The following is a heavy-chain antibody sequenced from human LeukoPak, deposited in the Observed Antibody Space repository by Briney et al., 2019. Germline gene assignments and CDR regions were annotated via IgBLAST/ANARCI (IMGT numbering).Heavy chain of an antibody. J-gene: IGHJ4*02. Sequence: SVKVSCKASGGTFSSYSITWVRQAPGRGLEWMGRIIPILGIADYAQKFQGRVTITADKSTSTAYMELSSLTSEDTAVYYCARDGEMATSPFDYWGQGTLVTVSS. D-gene: IGHD5-24*01. CDR1: GGTFSSYS. CDR3: ARDGEMATSPFDY. V-gene: IGHV1-69*04. CDR2: IIPILGIA.